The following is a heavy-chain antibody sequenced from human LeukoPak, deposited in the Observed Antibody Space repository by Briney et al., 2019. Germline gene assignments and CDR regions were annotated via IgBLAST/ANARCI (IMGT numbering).Heavy chain of an antibody. V-gene: IGHV3-48*02. CDR3: ARDNSGGFGDHVYAYDI. CDR2: FGSGGAPI. J-gene: IGHJ3*02. D-gene: IGHD4-23*01. CDR1: GFTFSSYA. Sequence: GGSLRLSCAASGFTFSSYAMSWSRQAPGKGWEWFSHFGSGGAPIFYADSVKGRFTISRDNGQNSLYLQMNSLRDGDTAMYYCARDNSGGFGDHVYAYDIWGQGTMVTVSS.